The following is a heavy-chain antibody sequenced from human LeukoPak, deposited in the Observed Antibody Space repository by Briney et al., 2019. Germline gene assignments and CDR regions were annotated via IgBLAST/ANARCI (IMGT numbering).Heavy chain of an antibody. V-gene: IGHV1-69*13. CDR2: IIPIFGTA. D-gene: IGHD3-22*01. CDR1: GGTFSSYA. J-gene: IGHJ4*02. Sequence: SVEVSCKASGGTFSSYAISWVRQAPGQGLEWMGGIIPIFGTANYAQKFQGRVTITADESTSTAYMELSSLRSEDTAVYYCARDKEWGHGPDSSGCYYVSAFDYWGQGTLVTVSS. CDR3: ARDKEWGHGPDSSGCYYVSAFDY.